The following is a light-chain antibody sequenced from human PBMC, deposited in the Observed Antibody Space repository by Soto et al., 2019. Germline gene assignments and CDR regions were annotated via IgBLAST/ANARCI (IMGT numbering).Light chain of an antibody. Sequence: QSALTQPPSASGSPGQSVTISCTGTSSDIGGYNYVSWYQQHPGKAPKLIIYEVTERPSGVPVRFSGSKSGNTASLTVSGLRTEDEADYYCSSYAGSNNVVFGGGTKVTVL. CDR2: EVT. J-gene: IGLJ2*01. V-gene: IGLV2-8*01. CDR1: SSDIGGYNY. CDR3: SSYAGSNNVV.